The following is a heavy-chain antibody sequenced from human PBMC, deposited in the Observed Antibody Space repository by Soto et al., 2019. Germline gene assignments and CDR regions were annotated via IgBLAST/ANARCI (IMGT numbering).Heavy chain of an antibody. Sequence: QVQLVQSGAEVKKPGSSVKVSCKASGGTFSSYAISWVRQAPGQGLEWMGGIIPIFGTANYAQKFQGRVTITADECTRTAYMELSSLRSEDTAVYYCAVKRHCTNGVCYPAYYYYYGMDVWGQGTTVTVSS. CDR2: IIPIFGTA. J-gene: IGHJ6*02. D-gene: IGHD2-8*01. CDR3: AVKRHCTNGVCYPAYYYYYGMDV. CDR1: GGTFSSYA. V-gene: IGHV1-69*12.